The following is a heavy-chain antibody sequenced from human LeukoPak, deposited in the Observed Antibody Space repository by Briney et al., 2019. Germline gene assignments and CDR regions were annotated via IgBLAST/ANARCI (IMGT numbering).Heavy chain of an antibody. J-gene: IGHJ5*02. CDR1: GYTFTGYY. D-gene: IGHD3-3*01. CDR3: ARDLFRFLEWPYPFDP. CDR2: INPNSGGT. Sequence: ASVKVSCKASGYTFTGYYMHWVRQAPGQGLEWMGWINPNSGGTNYAQKFQGRVTMTRDTSISTAYMELSRLRSDDTAVYYCARDLFRFLEWPYPFDPWGQGTLVTVSS. V-gene: IGHV1-2*02.